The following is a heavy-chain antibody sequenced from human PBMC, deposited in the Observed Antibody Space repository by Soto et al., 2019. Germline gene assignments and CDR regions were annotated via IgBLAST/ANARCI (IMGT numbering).Heavy chain of an antibody. J-gene: IGHJ4*02. CDR3: ARGDNDY. V-gene: IGHV1-46*01. Sequence: ASVEVSRKASGYTFTNYYLQWVRQAPGQGLEWMGVIHPDGGHTTYSQKFQDRVTMTRDTFTSTIYMDLSSLRSEDTAVYYCARGDNDYWGQGTLVTVSS. CDR1: GYTFTNYY. CDR2: IHPDGGHT.